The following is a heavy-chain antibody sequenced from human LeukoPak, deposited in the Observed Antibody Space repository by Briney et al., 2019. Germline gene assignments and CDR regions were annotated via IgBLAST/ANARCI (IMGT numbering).Heavy chain of an antibody. CDR3: ARGGNQPLAAKARRSPQEGIGFDP. D-gene: IGHD6-13*01. CDR2: IYHSGST. Sequence: PSETLSLTCAVSGYSISSGYYWGWIRQPPGKGLEWIGSIYHSGSTYYNPSLKSRVTISVDTSKNQFSLKLSSVTAADTAVYYCARGGNQPLAAKARRSPQEGIGFDPWGQGTLVTVSS. J-gene: IGHJ5*02. V-gene: IGHV4-38-2*01. CDR1: GYSISSGYY.